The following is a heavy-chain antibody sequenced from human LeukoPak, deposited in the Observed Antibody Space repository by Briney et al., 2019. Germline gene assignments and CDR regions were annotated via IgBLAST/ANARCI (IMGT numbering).Heavy chain of an antibody. D-gene: IGHD3-16*02. CDR2: IIPIFGTA. V-gene: IGHV1-69*06. CDR3: ARGPESFKFDY. CDR1: GGTFSSYA. Sequence: GASVKVSCKASGGTFSSYAISWVRQAPGQGLEWMGGIIPIFGTANYAQKFQGRVTITADKSTSTAYMELSSLRSEDTAVYYCARGPESFKFDYWGQGTLVTVSS. J-gene: IGHJ4*02.